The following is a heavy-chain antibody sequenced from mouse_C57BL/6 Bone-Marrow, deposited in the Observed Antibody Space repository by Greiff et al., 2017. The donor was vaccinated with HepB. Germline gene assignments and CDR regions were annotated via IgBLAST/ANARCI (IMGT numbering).Heavy chain of an antibody. CDR1: GYSITSGYY. J-gene: IGHJ2*01. CDR3: ARRYYGSSYDY. D-gene: IGHD1-1*01. Sequence: DVKLVESGPGLVKPSQSLSLTCSVTGYSITSGYYWNWIRQFPGNKLEWMGYISYDGSNNYNPSLKNRISITRDTSKNQFFLKLNSVTTEDTATYYCARRYYGSSYDYWGQGTTLTVSS. CDR2: ISYDGSN. V-gene: IGHV3-6*01.